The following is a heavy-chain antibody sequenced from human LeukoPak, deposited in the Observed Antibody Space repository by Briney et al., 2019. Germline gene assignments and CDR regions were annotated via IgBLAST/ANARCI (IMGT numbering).Heavy chain of an antibody. CDR1: GGSIRSYY. CDR2: IYDSGST. Sequence: KPADTLSLTCTVSGGSIRSYYWSWIRQPPGKGLEWTGYIYDSGSTNYNPSLKSRVTISVDTSKNQFSLKLSSVTAADTAVYYCAILTGDHRGAYWGQGTLVAVCS. J-gene: IGHJ4*02. D-gene: IGHD7-27*01. V-gene: IGHV4-59*07. CDR3: AILTGDHRGAY.